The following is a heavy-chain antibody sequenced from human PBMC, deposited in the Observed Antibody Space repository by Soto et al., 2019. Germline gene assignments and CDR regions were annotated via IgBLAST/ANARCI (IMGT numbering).Heavy chain of an antibody. J-gene: IGHJ4*02. CDR3: AKLGSSSWSPHYYFDY. D-gene: IGHD2-2*01. Sequence: GGSLRLSCAASGFTFSNYAMGWVRQTPGKGLEWFSAITGTGSDTYYADSVKGRFTISRDNSKNTLSLQMNSLRAEDTAVYYCAKLGSSSWSPHYYFDYWGQGTLVTVSS. V-gene: IGHV3-23*01. CDR1: GFTFSNYA. CDR2: ITGTGSDT.